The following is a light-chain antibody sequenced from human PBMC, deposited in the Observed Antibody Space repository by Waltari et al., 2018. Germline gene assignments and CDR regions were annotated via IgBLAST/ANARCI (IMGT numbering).Light chain of an antibody. CDR3: QHYLRLPVT. CDR2: GAS. Sequence: EIVFPPSPGTLSLSPGESATLSCRTSQSVTRALAWYQQKPGQAPRLHIYGASNRATGIPDRFSGSGSGTDFSLTISSLEPEDFAVYYCQHYLRLPVTFGQGTKVEVK. CDR1: QSVTRA. V-gene: IGKV3-20*01. J-gene: IGKJ1*01.